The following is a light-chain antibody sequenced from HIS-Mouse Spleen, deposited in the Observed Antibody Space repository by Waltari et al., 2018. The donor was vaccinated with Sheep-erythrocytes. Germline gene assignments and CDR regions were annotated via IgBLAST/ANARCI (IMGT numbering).Light chain of an antibody. Sequence: PGERVTLSCRDSQSVSSSYLTWYQQKPGQAPRLLYGASTRATSIPARFSGSGSGTDFTLTISSLQPEDFAVYYCQQDYNPLTFGGGTKVEIK. CDR3: QQDYNPLT. CDR2: GAS. V-gene: IGKV3D-7*01. J-gene: IGKJ4*01. CDR1: QSVSSSY.